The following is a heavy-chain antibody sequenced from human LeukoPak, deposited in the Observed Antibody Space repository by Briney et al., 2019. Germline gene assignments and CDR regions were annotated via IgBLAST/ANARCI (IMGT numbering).Heavy chain of an antibody. V-gene: IGHV3-30-3*01. Sequence: GGSLRLSCAASGFTFSSYAMHWVRQAPGKGLEWVAVISYDGSNKYYADSVKGRFTISRDNSKNTLYLQMNSLRAEDTAVYYCAREDIVVVPADESGQFDYWGQGTLVTVSS. CDR1: GFTFSSYA. CDR2: ISYDGSNK. D-gene: IGHD2-2*01. CDR3: AREDIVVVPADESGQFDY. J-gene: IGHJ4*02.